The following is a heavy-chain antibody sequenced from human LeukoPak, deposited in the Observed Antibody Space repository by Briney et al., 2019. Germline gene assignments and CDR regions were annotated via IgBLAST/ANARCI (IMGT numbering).Heavy chain of an antibody. CDR2: IKAKTDGGTA. D-gene: IGHD1-1*01. J-gene: IGHJ4*02. CDR1: GFSFTNAW. Sequence: GGSLRPSCVVSGFSFTNAWAGWVRQAPGRGRGWVGRIKAKTDGGTADYAAPVKGRFTISRDDSKNTVFLQMDSLKIEDTAVYFCSTGGGTNDFWGQGALVTVSS. CDR3: STGGGTNDF. V-gene: IGHV3-15*01.